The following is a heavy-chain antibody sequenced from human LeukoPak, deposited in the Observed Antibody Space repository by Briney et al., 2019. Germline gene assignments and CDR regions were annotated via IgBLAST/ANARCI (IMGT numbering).Heavy chain of an antibody. Sequence: ASVKVSCKASGGTFSSYAISWVRQAPGQGLEWMGGIIPIFGTANYAQKFQGRVTITADESTSTAYMELSSLRSEDTAVYYCAHRRAHYYDSSGSSRGDYHFGYWGQGTLVTVSS. CDR3: AHRRAHYYDSSGSSRGDYHFGY. CDR2: IIPIFGTA. D-gene: IGHD3-22*01. J-gene: IGHJ4*02. CDR1: GGTFSSYA. V-gene: IGHV1-69*13.